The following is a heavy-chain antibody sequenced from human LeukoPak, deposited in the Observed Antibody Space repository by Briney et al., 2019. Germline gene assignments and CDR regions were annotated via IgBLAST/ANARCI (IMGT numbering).Heavy chain of an antibody. J-gene: IGHJ4*02. Sequence: SETLSLTCTVSGGSISSYYWSWLRQPPGKGLEWIGYIYYSGSTNYNPSLKSRVTISVDTSKNQFSLKLSSVTAADTAVYYCAREPRGTGVDYWGQGTLVTVSS. CDR1: GGSISSYY. CDR2: IYYSGST. V-gene: IGHV4-59*01. D-gene: IGHD3-10*01. CDR3: AREPRGTGVDY.